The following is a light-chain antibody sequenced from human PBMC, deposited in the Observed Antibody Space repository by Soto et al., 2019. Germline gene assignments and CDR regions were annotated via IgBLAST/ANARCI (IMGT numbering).Light chain of an antibody. CDR3: QTWGTGIHVV. CDR1: SGHSTYA. CDR2: LNNDGSH. J-gene: IGLJ2*01. Sequence: QLVLTQSPSASASLGDSVKLTCTLSSGHSTYAIAWHQQQPEKGPRYLMKLNNDGSHSKGDGIPDRFSGSSSGAERYLTISSLQSEDEADYYCQTWGTGIHVVFGGGTKLTVL. V-gene: IGLV4-69*02.